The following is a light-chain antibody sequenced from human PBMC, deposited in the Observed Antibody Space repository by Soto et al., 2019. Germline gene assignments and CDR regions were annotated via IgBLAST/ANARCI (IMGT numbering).Light chain of an antibody. CDR1: SSDVGGYNY. CDR2: DVS. Sequence: QSVLTQPASVSGSPGQSITISCTGTSSDVGGYNYVSWYQQHPGKAPKLTIYDVSNRPSGVSNRFSGSKSGNTASLTISGLQAEDEADYYCSSYTSSSTLYVCGTGTKVTVL. J-gene: IGLJ1*01. CDR3: SSYTSSSTLYV. V-gene: IGLV2-14*01.